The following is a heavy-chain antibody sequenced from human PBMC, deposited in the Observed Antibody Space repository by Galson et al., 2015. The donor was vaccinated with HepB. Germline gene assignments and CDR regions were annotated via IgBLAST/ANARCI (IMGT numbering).Heavy chain of an antibody. D-gene: IGHD1-1*01. CDR2: IYNSEIT. J-gene: IGHJ4*02. V-gene: IGHV4-4*07. CDR3: AREGTSGVARGLDY. CDR1: GGSISSYY. Sequence: SETLSLTCNVSGGSISSYYWTWIRQPAGKGLEWIGRIYNSEITNYNPSLKSRVTMSVNTSKNQFSLKLSSVTAADTAVYYCAREGTSGVARGLDYWGQGTLVTVSS.